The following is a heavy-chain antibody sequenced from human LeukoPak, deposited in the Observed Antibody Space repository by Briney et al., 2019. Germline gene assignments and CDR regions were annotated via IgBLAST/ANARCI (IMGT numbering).Heavy chain of an antibody. CDR3: ARDPLNDYGDYSYYFDY. Sequence: GGSLRLSCAASGFTFSSYAMHWVRQAPGKGLEWVAVISYDRSNKYYADSVKGRFTISRDNSKNTLYLQMNSLRAEDTAVYYCARDPLNDYGDYSYYFDYWGQGTLVTVSS. CDR1: GFTFSSYA. CDR2: ISYDRSNK. D-gene: IGHD4-17*01. V-gene: IGHV3-30*04. J-gene: IGHJ4*02.